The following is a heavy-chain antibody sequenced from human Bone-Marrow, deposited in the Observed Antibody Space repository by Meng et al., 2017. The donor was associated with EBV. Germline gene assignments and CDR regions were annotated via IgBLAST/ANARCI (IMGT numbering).Heavy chain of an antibody. J-gene: IGHJ4*02. CDR3: ARQNSGYDSPFDY. CDR1: GFTFSSYA. CDR2: ISYDGSNK. D-gene: IGHD5-12*01. Sequence: QVQLVESGXGVVQPGRSLRLACAASGFTFSSYAMHWVRQAPGKGLEWVAVISYDGSNKYYADSVKGRFTISRDNSKNTLYLQMNSLRAEDTAVYYCARQNSGYDSPFDYWGQGTLVTVAS. V-gene: IGHV3-30-3*01.